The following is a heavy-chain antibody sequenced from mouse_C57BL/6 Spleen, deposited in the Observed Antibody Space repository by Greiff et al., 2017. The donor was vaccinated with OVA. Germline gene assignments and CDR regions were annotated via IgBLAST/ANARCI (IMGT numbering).Heavy chain of an antibody. CDR3: ARGYQYYFDY. CDR2: ISYDGSN. D-gene: IGHD2-14*01. CDR1: GYSITSGYY. J-gene: IGHJ2*01. V-gene: IGHV3-6*01. Sequence: DVQLQESGPGLVKPSQSLSLTCSVTGYSITSGYYWNWIRQFPGNKLEWMGYISYDGSNNYNPSLKNRISITRDTSKNQFFLKLNSVTTEDTATYYCARGYQYYFDYWGQGTTLTVSS.